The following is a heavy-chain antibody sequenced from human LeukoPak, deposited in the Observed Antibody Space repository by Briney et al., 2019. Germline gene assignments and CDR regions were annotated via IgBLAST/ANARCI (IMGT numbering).Heavy chain of an antibody. V-gene: IGHV3-30*04. Sequence: GGSLRLSCAASGFTFSGYAMHWVRQAPGKGLEWVAVISYDGSNKYYADSVKGRFTISRDNSKNTLYLQMNSLRAEDTAVYYCARGEDGGNCFDYWGQGTLVTVSS. J-gene: IGHJ4*02. CDR1: GFTFSGYA. CDR2: ISYDGSNK. CDR3: ARGEDGGNCFDY. D-gene: IGHD4-23*01.